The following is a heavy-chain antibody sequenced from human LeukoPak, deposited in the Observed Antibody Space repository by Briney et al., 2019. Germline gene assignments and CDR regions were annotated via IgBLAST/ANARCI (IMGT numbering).Heavy chain of an antibody. D-gene: IGHD1-26*01. Sequence: GGSQRLSCAASGFTFSGYSMNWVRQGPGKGLEWVSSITSSSSSTYYADSVKGRFTISRDNAKNSLYLHMNSLRAEDTAVYYCAPAGGISTWYFDYWGQGTLVTVSS. CDR3: APAGGISTWYFDY. CDR1: GFTFSGYS. J-gene: IGHJ4*02. V-gene: IGHV3-21*01. CDR2: ITSSSSST.